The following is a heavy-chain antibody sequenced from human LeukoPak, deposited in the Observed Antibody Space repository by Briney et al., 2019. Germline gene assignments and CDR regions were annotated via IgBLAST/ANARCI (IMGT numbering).Heavy chain of an antibody. CDR3: ARDLSLLSHEGGFLEWLHFPGYYYYYMDV. J-gene: IGHJ6*03. CDR1: GYTFTSYG. Sequence: VASVKVSCKASGYTFTSYGISWVRQAPGQGLEWMGWISAYNGNTNYAQKLQGRVTMTTDTSTSTAYMELRSLRSDDTAVYYCARDLSLLSHEGGFLEWLHFPGYYYYYMDVWGKGTTVTVSS. CDR2: ISAYNGNT. D-gene: IGHD3-3*01. V-gene: IGHV1-18*01.